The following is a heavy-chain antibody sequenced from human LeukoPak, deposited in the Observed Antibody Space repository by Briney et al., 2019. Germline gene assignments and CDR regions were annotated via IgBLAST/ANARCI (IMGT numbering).Heavy chain of an antibody. CDR2: ISSSSSYT. V-gene: IGHV3-11*06. CDR3: ARDMGSGYDPEPGTSTDY. CDR1: GFTFSDYY. J-gene: IGHJ4*02. D-gene: IGHD5-12*01. Sequence: GGSLRLSCAASGFTFSDYYMSWIRQAPGKGLEWVSYISSSSSYTNYADSVKGRSTISRDNAKNSLYPQMNSLRAEDTAVYYCARDMGSGYDPEPGTSTDYWGQGTLVTVSS.